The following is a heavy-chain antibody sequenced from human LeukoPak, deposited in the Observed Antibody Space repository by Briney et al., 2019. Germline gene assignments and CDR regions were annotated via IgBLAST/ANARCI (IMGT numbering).Heavy chain of an antibody. V-gene: IGHV3-53*01. CDR1: ESTASTNN. CDR3: ARAGPTGTNDAFDI. D-gene: IGHD1-1*01. J-gene: IGHJ3*02. CDR2: IYRSGST. Sequence: PGGPLSFSCAPSESTASTNNMTGARQPPGKGLEWVSVIYRSGSTYYADTVQGRFTISRDNSKNTLYLQMNSLRAEDTAVYYCARAGPTGTNDAFDIWGQGTMVTVSS.